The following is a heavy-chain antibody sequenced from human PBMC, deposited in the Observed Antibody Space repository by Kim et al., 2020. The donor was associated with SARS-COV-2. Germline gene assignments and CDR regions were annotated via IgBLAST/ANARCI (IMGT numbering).Heavy chain of an antibody. J-gene: IGHJ4*02. V-gene: IGHV3-48*04. CDR1: GFTFSSYS. D-gene: IGHD2-15*01. Sequence: GGSLRLSCAASGFTFSSYSMNWVRQAPGKGLEWVSYISSSSSTIYYADSVKGRFTISRDNAKNSLYLQMNSLRAEDTAVYYCARDQDLREWWSYYFDYWGQGTLVTVSS. CDR2: ISSSSSTI. CDR3: ARDQDLREWWSYYFDY.